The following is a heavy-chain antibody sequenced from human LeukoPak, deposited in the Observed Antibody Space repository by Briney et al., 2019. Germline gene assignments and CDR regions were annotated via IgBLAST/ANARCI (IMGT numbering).Heavy chain of an antibody. V-gene: IGHV4-59*01. D-gene: IGHD2-21*01. CDR2: TAYSGTS. J-gene: IGHJ4*02. Sequence: SETLSLTCTVSGGSITIALWSCMWQTPGEGGGWMGHTAYSGTSYNNSSLKRRVIISLATSKRHISLKLSSVTAGVSAILYWARVKGSDHFDLWGKGNPVSVSS. CDR1: GGSITIAL. CDR3: ARVKGSDHFDL.